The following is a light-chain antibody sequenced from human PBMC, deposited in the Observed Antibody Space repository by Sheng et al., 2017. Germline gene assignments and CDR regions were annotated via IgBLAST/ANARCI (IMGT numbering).Light chain of an antibody. CDR2: GVS. Sequence: EIVLTQSPGTLSLSPGERATLSCRASQSVSSSYLAWYQQKPGQAPRLLIYGVSSRATGIPDRFSGSGSGTDFTLTISRLEPEDFAVYYCQQYGSSSSYTFGQGTKLEIK. V-gene: IGKV3-20*01. CDR1: QSVSSSY. J-gene: IGKJ2*01. CDR3: QQYGSSSSYT.